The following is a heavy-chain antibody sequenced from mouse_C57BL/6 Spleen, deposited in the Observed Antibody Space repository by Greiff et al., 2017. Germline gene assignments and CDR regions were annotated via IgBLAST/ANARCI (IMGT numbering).Heavy chain of an antibody. CDR3: ASLLPFAY. D-gene: IGHD2-1*01. CDR1: GFSLTSYG. Sequence: VQLQQSGPGLVQPSQRLSITCTVSGFSLTSYGVHWVRQSPGKGLEWLGVIWSGGSTDSNAAFISRLSISKDNSKSQVFFKMNSLQADDTAIYYCASLLPFAYWGQGTLVTVSA. J-gene: IGHJ3*01. V-gene: IGHV2-2*01. CDR2: IWSGGST.